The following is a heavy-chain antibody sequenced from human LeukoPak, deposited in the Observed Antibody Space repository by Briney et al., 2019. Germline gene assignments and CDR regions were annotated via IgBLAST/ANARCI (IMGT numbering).Heavy chain of an antibody. CDR2: MSSNGDST. V-gene: IGHV3-23*01. J-gene: IGHJ4*02. CDR1: GFTFTNYA. D-gene: IGHD6-13*01. CDR3: AKAGRAAAQYYFDY. Sequence: PGGSLRLSCAASGFTFTNYAMSWVRQAPGKGLEWVSAMSSNGDSTYFADSVKGRFTISRDNSKNTLYLQMNSLRAEDTAVYYCAKAGRAAAQYYFDYWGQGTLVTVSS.